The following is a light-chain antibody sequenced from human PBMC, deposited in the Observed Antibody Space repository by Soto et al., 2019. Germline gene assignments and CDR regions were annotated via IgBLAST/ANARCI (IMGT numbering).Light chain of an antibody. CDR3: LQDFNFPWT. CDR1: QDIRRD. V-gene: IGKV1-6*01. Sequence: AIQMTQSPSSLSASVGDRVTITCRASQDIRRDLGWYQQKPGKAPKLLIYTASELQSGVPSRFSGSGSGTAFTLTIGSLQPEDFATYYCLQDFNFPWTFCQGTKVEIK. J-gene: IGKJ1*01. CDR2: TAS.